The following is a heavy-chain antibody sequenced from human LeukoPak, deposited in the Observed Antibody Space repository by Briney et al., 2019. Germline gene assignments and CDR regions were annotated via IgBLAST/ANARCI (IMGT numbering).Heavy chain of an antibody. D-gene: IGHD1-1*01. CDR2: ISYDGSQK. CDR3: ARAPNWADLYF. CDR1: GLIFSSHG. V-gene: IGHV3-30*03. Sequence: PGGSLRLSCAPSGLIFSSHGMHWVRHAPGKGPEWVALISYDGSQKYDADSGRGRFTTSEDNSKTTLYLQRNSLEAKATAVYYCARAPNWADLYFWGQGTLVSASS. J-gene: IGHJ4*02.